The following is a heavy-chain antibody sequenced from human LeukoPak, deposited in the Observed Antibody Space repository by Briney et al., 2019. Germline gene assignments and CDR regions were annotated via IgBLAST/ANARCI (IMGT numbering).Heavy chain of an antibody. V-gene: IGHV3-53*01. CDR3: AELGITMIGGV. Sequence: GGSLRLSCAASGFSVSSRYMNWVRQAPGEGLEWVSTIYSEGNAYHADSVKGRFTIFRDNSKNTVDLQMNSLRAEDTAVYYCAELGITMIGGVWGKGTTVTISS. J-gene: IGHJ6*04. D-gene: IGHD3-10*02. CDR2: IYSEGNA. CDR1: GFSVSSRY.